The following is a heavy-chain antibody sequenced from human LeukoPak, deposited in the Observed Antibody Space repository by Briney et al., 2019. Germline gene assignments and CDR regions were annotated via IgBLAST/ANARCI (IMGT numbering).Heavy chain of an antibody. CDR2: ISAYNGNT. V-gene: IGHV1-18*01. CDR1: GYTFTSYG. D-gene: IGHD2-2*01. J-gene: IGHJ4*02. CDR3: ARFHCSSTSCYNFDY. Sequence: ASVKVSCKASGYTFTSYGISWVRQAPGQGLEWMGWISAYNGNTNYAQKLQGRVTMTTDTSTSTAYMELRSLRSDDTAVYYCARFHCSSTSCYNFDYCGQGTLVTVSS.